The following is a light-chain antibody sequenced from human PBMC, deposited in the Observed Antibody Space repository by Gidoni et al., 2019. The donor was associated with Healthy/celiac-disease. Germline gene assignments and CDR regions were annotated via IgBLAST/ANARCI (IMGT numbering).Light chain of an antibody. CDR2: AES. CDR3: LQYHTYPPST. CDR1: QGIRND. Sequence: DIQMTQSPSYLSSSVGDRVTITCRASQGIRNDFGWYQTIPGIAPKRLIYAESSLESGVPSRFSGSGFWTDFTLTISILQPEDFATYYCLQYHTYPPSTFGQGTKREIK. J-gene: IGKJ2*01. V-gene: IGKV1-17*01.